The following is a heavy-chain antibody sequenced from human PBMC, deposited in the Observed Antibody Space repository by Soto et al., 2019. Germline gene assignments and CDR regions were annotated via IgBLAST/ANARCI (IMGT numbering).Heavy chain of an antibody. CDR1: GFTFSSYS. D-gene: IGHD6-19*01. Sequence: PGGSLRLSCAASGFTFSSYSMNWVRQAPGKGLEWVSYISSSSSTIYYADSVKGRFTISRDNAKNSLYLQMNSLRGEDTAVYYCAKDSGWQSYYFDYWGQGTLVTVSS. CDR3: AKDSGWQSYYFDY. J-gene: IGHJ4*02. V-gene: IGHV3-48*01. CDR2: ISSSSSTI.